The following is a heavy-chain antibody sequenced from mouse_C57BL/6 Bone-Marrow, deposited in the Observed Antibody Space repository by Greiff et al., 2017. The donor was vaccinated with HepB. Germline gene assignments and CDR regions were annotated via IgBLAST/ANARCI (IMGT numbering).Heavy chain of an antibody. CDR1: GYTFTDYN. CDR2: INPNNGGT. J-gene: IGHJ4*01. D-gene: IGHD1-1*01. Sequence: EVKLMESGPELVKPGASVKIPCKASGYTFTDYNMDWVKQSHGKSLEWIGDINPNNGGTIYNQKFKGKATLTVDKSSSTAYMELRSLTSEDTAVYYCASEGILDTTVGYYAMDYWGQGTSVTVSS. V-gene: IGHV1-18*01. CDR3: ASEGILDTTVGYYAMDY.